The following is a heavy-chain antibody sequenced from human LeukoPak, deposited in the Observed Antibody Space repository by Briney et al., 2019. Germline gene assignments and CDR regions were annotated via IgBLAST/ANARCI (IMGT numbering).Heavy chain of an antibody. CDR2: ISYDGSHT. J-gene: IGHJ6*03. V-gene: IGHV3-30*01. CDR1: GFIFSNFA. Sequence: PGRSLRLSCAASGFIFSNFAMHWVRQAPGKGPEWVALISYDGSHTYYADSMKGRFTISRDNSRNVLYLQMTSLSGDDSAVYYCAREEQELVRDYYYYMDVWGKGTTVTVSS. D-gene: IGHD6-13*01. CDR3: AREEQELVRDYYYYMDV.